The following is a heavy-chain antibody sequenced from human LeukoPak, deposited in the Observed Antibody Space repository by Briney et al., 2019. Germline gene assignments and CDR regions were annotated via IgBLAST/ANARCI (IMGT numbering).Heavy chain of an antibody. CDR3: TTLGAFDY. Sequence: GGSLRLSCAASGFTFSSYRMNWVRQAPGKGLEWVGRIKSKTFGGTTDYAAPVKGRFTISRDDSKNTLYLHMNTLRTEDTAIYYCTTLGAFDYWGQGTLVTVSS. V-gene: IGHV3-15*01. CDR1: GFTFSSYR. D-gene: IGHD3-16*01. J-gene: IGHJ4*02. CDR2: IKSKTFGGTT.